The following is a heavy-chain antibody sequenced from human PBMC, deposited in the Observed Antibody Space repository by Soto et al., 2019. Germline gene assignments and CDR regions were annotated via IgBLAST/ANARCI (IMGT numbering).Heavy chain of an antibody. V-gene: IGHV3-11*05. CDR3: AGSWCGELLYGWFDP. CDR2: ISSSSSYT. D-gene: IGHD3-10*01. CDR1: GFTFSDYY. J-gene: IGHJ5*02. Sequence: QVQLVESGGGLVKPGGSLRLSCAASGFTFSDYYMSWIRQAPGKGLEWVSYISSSSSYTNYADSVKGRFTISRDNAKNSLYLQMNSLRAEDTAVYYCAGSWCGELLYGWFDPWGQGTLVTVSS.